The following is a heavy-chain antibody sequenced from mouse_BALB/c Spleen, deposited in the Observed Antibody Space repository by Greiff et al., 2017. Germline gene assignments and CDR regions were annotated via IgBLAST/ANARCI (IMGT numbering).Heavy chain of an antibody. CDR2: IRSKSNNYAT. CDR1: GFTFNTYA. V-gene: IGHV10-1*02. Sequence: EVQVVESGGGLVQPKGSLKLSCAASGFTFNTYAMNWVRQAPGKGLEWVARIRSKSNNYATYYADSVKDRFTISRDDSQSMLYLQMNNLKTEDTAMYYCVRRNYGYGDYFDYWGQGTTLTVSS. D-gene: IGHD2-2*01. CDR3: VRRNYGYGDYFDY. J-gene: IGHJ2*01.